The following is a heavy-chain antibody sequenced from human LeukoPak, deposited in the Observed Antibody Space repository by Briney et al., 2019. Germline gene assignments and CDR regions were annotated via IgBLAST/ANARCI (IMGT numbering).Heavy chain of an antibody. D-gene: IGHD7-27*01. V-gene: IGHV3-23*01. CDR1: GFTFSSYA. Sequence: GGSLRLSCAASGFTFSSYAMSWVRQAPGKGLEWVSAISGSGGSTYYADSVKGRFTISRDNAKNSLYLQMNSLRAEDTAVYYCARVELGENDAFDIWGQGTMVTVSS. J-gene: IGHJ3*02. CDR2: ISGSGGST. CDR3: ARVELGENDAFDI.